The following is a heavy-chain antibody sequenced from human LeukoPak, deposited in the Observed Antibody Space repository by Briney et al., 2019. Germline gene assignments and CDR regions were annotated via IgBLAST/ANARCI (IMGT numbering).Heavy chain of an antibody. Sequence: ERLSLTCPVSRGSISSYYWSWIRQPPGKGLAWIGYIYYSGSTNYNPSLKSRVTISVDTSKNQFSLKLTSVTAADTAVYYCARTTEGGYTYGYFYYYYIDVWGKGTTVTISS. J-gene: IGHJ6*03. CDR1: RGSISSYY. D-gene: IGHD5-18*01. CDR3: ARTTEGGYTYGYFYYYYIDV. CDR2: IYYSGST. V-gene: IGHV4-59*01.